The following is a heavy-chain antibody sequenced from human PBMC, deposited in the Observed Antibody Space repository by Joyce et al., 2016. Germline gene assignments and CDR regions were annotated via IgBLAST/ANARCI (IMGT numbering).Heavy chain of an antibody. CDR1: GYTFTGYF. CDR3: VREWSYYDSRVSYPVYY. Sequence: QVQLVQSGAEVKKPGASVKVSCKASGYTFTGYFLHWVRQAPGQGLEGMGWINPNSGATFYAQKFEGRVTFTRDTSIATAYMEVGRLRSDDTAVFYCVREWSYYDSRVSYPVYYWGRGTLITVSS. J-gene: IGHJ4*02. D-gene: IGHD3-22*01. V-gene: IGHV1-2*02. CDR2: INPNSGAT.